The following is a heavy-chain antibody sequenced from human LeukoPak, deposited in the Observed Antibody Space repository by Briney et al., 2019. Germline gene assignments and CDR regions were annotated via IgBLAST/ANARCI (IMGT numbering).Heavy chain of an antibody. CDR1: GGSISSGDYY. CDR2: IYYSGST. Sequence: KPSQTLSLTCTVSGGSISSGDYYWSWIRQPPGKGLEWIGYIYYSGSTNYNPSLKSRVTISVDTSKNQFSLKLSSVTAADTAVYYCATSGIVAPWYGWGFDIWGQGTMVTVSS. D-gene: IGHD3-22*01. CDR3: ATSGIVAPWYGWGFDI. J-gene: IGHJ3*02. V-gene: IGHV4-61*08.